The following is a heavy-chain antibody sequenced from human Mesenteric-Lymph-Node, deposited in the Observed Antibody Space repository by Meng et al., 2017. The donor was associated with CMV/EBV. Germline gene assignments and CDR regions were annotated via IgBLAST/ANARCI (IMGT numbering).Heavy chain of an antibody. CDR2: INPSGGAT. CDR1: GYTFIGYY. CDR3: STFGGSDLTVDY. D-gene: IGHD3-3*01. J-gene: IGHJ4*02. Sequence: ASVKVSCKASGYTFIGYYMHWVRQAPGQGLEWMGIINPSGGATSYAQKFQGRVTMTRDTSTSTVYMELSSLRSEDTAVYYCSTFGGSDLTVDYWGQGTLVTVSS. V-gene: IGHV1-46*01.